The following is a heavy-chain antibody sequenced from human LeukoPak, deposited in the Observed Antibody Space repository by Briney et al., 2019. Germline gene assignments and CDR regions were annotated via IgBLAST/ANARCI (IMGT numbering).Heavy chain of an antibody. D-gene: IGHD3-10*01. V-gene: IGHV5-51*01. CDR3: ARSRYYGSGRGSAMFDY. CDR2: IYPGDSDT. J-gene: IGHJ4*02. Sequence: GESLKISCKGSGYSFTSYWIGWVRQMPGKGLEWMGIIYPGDSDTRYSPSFQGRVTISADKSISTAYLQWSSLKASDTAMYYCARSRYYGSGRGSAMFDYWGQGTLVTVSS. CDR1: GYSFTSYW.